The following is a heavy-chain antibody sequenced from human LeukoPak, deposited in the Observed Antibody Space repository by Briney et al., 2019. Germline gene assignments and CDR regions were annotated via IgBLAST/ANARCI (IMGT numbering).Heavy chain of an antibody. CDR3: ARVAGDGYPDY. CDR1: GYSFTNYW. J-gene: IGHJ4*02. Sequence: GDSLKISCKGSGYSFTNYWIGWVRQMPGKGIEWMGIIYPGDSATRYSASFQGQVTISADKSISTAYLQWSSLKASDTAMYFCARVAGDGYPDYWGQGTLVTVSS. CDR2: IYPGDSAT. D-gene: IGHD5-24*01. V-gene: IGHV5-51*01.